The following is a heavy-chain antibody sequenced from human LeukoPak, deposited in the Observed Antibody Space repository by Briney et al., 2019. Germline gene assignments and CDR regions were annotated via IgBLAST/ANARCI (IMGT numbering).Heavy chain of an antibody. D-gene: IGHD6-13*01. CDR1: GGSISNGAYY. CDR3: AREAPSTWYNWLDP. CDR2: SHYSGNT. V-gene: IGHV4-30-4*01. Sequence: SETLSLTCAVYGGSISNGAYYWTWIRQAPGKGLEWIGYSHYSGNTYYNPSLKSRVTISVDRSKNQFSLRLTSVTAADTAIYYCAREAPSTWYNWLDPWGQGTLVTVSS. J-gene: IGHJ5*02.